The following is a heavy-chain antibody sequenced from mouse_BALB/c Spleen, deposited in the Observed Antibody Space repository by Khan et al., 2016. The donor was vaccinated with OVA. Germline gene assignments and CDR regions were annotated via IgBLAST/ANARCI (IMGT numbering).Heavy chain of an antibody. V-gene: IGHV3-2*02. D-gene: IGHD1-1*01. CDR3: ARGNYYGYAMDY. CDR1: GYSITSNYA. J-gene: IGHJ4*01. Sequence: VQLKESGPGLVKPSQSLSLTCTVTGYSITSNYAWNWIRQFPGNKLEWMGYISYSGSTNCNPSLKSRISINRDTSKNQFFLQLNSVTTEDTATYYCARGNYYGYAMDYWGQGTSITVSS. CDR2: ISYSGST.